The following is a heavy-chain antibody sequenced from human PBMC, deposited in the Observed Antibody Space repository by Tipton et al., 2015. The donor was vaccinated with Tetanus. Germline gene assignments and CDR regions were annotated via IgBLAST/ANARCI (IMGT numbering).Heavy chain of an antibody. J-gene: IGHJ5*02. D-gene: IGHD2-21*01. CDR3: ARAADSNQLLFSWFDP. Sequence: SLRLSCVASGFTFSNYWMSWVRQAPGKGPEWVANIKEDGSVKGYVDSVKGRFTISRDNSKNTLFLHMNDLRGEDTAVYFCARAADSNQLLFSWFDPWGQGTLVSVSS. CDR2: IKEDGSVK. CDR1: GFTFSNYW. V-gene: IGHV3-7*01.